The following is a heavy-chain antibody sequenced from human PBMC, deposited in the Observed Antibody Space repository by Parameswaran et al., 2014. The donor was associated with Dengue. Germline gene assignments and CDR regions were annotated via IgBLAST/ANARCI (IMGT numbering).Heavy chain of an antibody. D-gene: IGHD1-1*01. V-gene: IGHV4-38-2*02. J-gene: IGHJ5*02. CDR3: ARDPDNAGWFDP. CDR2: IYHSGST. Sequence: VRQAPGKGLEWIGSIYHSGSTYYNPSLKSRVTISVDTSKNQFSLKLSSVTAADTAVYYCARDPDNAGWFDPVGPGTLVTVSS.